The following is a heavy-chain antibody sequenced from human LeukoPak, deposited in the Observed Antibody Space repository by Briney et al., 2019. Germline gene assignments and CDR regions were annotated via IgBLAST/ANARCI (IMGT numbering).Heavy chain of an antibody. Sequence: ASVTVSCKASGYTFTNYAIHWVRQAPGQRLEWMGWINAGNGDTKYSQEFQGRVTITRDTSASTAYMELSSLRSEDTAVYYCTRDLMDYDVSTGLHHYYMDVWGQGTTVTVSS. D-gene: IGHD3-9*01. V-gene: IGHV1-3*01. J-gene: IGHJ6*02. CDR3: TRDLMDYDVSTGLHHYYMDV. CDR2: INAGNGDT. CDR1: GYTFTNYA.